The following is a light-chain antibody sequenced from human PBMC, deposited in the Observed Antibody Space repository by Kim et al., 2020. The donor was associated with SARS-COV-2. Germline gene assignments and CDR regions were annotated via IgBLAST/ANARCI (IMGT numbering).Light chain of an antibody. V-gene: IGLV1-44*01. CDR1: SSNIGSNS. J-gene: IGLJ2*01. Sequence: PGQRVTISCSGSSSNIGSNSVNCYQQRPGAAPKLLIYGNDQRPSGVPDRFSGSKSGTSASLAISGLQSEDEADYYCAAWDDSLNVVFGGGTQLTVL. CDR2: GND. CDR3: AAWDDSLNVV.